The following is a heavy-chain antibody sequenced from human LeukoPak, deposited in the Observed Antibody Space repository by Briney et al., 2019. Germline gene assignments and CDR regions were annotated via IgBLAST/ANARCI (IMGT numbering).Heavy chain of an antibody. D-gene: IGHD1-26*01. CDR1: GFTFSSYS. V-gene: IGHV3-48*01. Sequence: GGSLRLSCAASGFTFSSYSMNWVRQAPGKGLEWVSYISSSSSTIYYADPVKGRFTISRDNAKNSLYLQMNSLRAEDTAVYYCARESGSYSLYYYGMDVWGQGTTVTVSS. J-gene: IGHJ6*02. CDR2: ISSSSSTI. CDR3: ARESGSYSLYYYGMDV.